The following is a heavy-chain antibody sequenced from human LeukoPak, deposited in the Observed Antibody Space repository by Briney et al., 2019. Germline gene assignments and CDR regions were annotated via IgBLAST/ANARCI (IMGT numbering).Heavy chain of an antibody. Sequence: GRSLRLSCAASGFPFTTYGMHWVRQAPGKGLEWVANLHYAGRHKYYADSVKGRFTISRDNSNNTLYLQMNSLGADDTAMYFCAKDSGTYSFDFWGQGTLVTVSS. CDR2: LHYAGRHK. D-gene: IGHD1-26*01. CDR1: GFPFTTYG. CDR3: AKDSGTYSFDF. J-gene: IGHJ4*02. V-gene: IGHV3-30*02.